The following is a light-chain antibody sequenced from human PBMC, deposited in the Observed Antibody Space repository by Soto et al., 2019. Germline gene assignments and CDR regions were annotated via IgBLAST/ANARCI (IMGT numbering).Light chain of an antibody. V-gene: IGKV3-20*01. CDR2: GAS. CDR3: QLYGSSPMYT. J-gene: IGKJ2*01. CDR1: QSVSNSA. Sequence: EIVLTQSPATLSLSPGERATLSCRASQSVSNSALAWYLQKPGQAPRLLIYGASSRATGNPDRFSGGGSGTDFSLTISRLEPEDSAVYFCQLYGSSPMYTFGQGTRLEI.